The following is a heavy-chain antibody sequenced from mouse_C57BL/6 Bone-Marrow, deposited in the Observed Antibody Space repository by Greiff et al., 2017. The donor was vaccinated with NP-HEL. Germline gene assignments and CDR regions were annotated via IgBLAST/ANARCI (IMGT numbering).Heavy chain of an antibody. D-gene: IGHD1-1*01. CDR2: ISSGGDYI. CDR1: GFTFSSYA. J-gene: IGHJ4*01. Sequence: EVKLMESGEGLVKPGGSLKLSCAASGFTFSSYAMSWVRQTPEKRLEWVAYISSGGDYIYYADTVKGRFTISRDNARNTLYLQMSSLTSEDTAMYYCTRDPSSYDYYAMDYWGQGTSVTVSS. CDR3: TRDPSSYDYYAMDY. V-gene: IGHV5-9-1*02.